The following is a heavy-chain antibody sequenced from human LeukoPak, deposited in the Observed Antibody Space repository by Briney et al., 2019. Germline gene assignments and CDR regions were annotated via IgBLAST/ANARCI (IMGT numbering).Heavy chain of an antibody. CDR2: IRYDGSNK. V-gene: IGHV3-33*01. CDR1: GFTFSSHG. J-gene: IGHJ6*02. CDR3: ARDRGLQLWPLLYYYYGMDV. D-gene: IGHD5-18*01. Sequence: PGRSLRLSCAASGFTFSSHGMHWVRQAPGKGLEWVAGIRYDGSNKYYADSVKGRFTISRDNSKNTLYLQMNSLRAEDTAVYYCARDRGLQLWPLLYYYYGMDVWGQGTTVTVSS.